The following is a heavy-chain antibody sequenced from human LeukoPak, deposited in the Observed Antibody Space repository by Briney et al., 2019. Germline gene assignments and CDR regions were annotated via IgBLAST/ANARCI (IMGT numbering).Heavy chain of an antibody. J-gene: IGHJ5*02. CDR3: ARAPDSRVGTFDP. Sequence: GGSLRLSCAASGFTFSSYGLSWVRQAPGKGLEWVSAIGGGSGGSTYYADSVKGRFTISRHISENTLYLQMNSLRAEDTAVYYCARAPDSRVGTFDPWGQGTLVTVSS. CDR2: IGGGSGGST. V-gene: IGHV3-23*01. CDR1: GFTFSSYG. D-gene: IGHD1-14*01.